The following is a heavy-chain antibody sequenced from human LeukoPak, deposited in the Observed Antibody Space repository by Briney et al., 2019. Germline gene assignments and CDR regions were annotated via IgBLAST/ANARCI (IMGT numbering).Heavy chain of an antibody. Sequence: ASVKVSCKASGGTFSSYAISWVRQAPGQGLEWMGGIIPIFGTANYAQKFQGRVTITADESTSTAYMELSSLRSEDTAVYYCARDPPYCTNGVCYTSYFDYWGQGTLVTVSS. J-gene: IGHJ4*02. CDR1: GGTFSSYA. V-gene: IGHV1-69*13. CDR3: ARDPPYCTNGVCYTSYFDY. D-gene: IGHD2-8*01. CDR2: IIPIFGTA.